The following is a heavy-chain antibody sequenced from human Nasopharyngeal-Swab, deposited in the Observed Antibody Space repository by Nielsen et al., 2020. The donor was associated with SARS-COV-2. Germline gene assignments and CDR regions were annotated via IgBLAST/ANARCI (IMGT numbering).Heavy chain of an antibody. CDR1: GFTFSSYS. D-gene: IGHD6-19*01. V-gene: IGHV3-53*01. J-gene: IGHJ6*02. CDR2: IYSGGST. Sequence: GESLKISCAASGFTFSSYSMNWVRQAPGKGLEWVSVIYSGGSTYYADSVKGRFTISRDNSKNTLYLQMNSLRAEDTAVYYCARWMAGHYGMDVWGQGTTVTVSS. CDR3: ARWMAGHYGMDV.